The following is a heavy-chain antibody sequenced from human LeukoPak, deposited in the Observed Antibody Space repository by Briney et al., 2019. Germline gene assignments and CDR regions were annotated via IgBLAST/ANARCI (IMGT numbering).Heavy chain of an antibody. J-gene: IGHJ4*02. CDR2: IIPILGIA. Sequence: SVKVSCKASEGTFSNYEINWVRQAPGQGLEWMGRIIPILGIANSAQKFQARVTITADKSTSTAYMELSNLRSEDTATYYCAIGGRTFKFTTVIMGGLTYWGQGTLVTVSS. CDR1: EGTFSNYE. CDR3: AIGGRTFKFTTVIMGGLTY. D-gene: IGHD4-23*01. V-gene: IGHV1-69*04.